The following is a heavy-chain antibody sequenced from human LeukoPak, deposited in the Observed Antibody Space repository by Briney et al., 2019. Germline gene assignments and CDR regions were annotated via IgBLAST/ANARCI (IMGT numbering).Heavy chain of an antibody. CDR3: ARVSDIVVVPAPLGVNEFDI. Sequence: SVKVSCKASGGTFSSYAISWVRQAPGQGLEWMGGITPIFGTANYAQRFQGRVTMTRDTSISTAYMELSRLRSDDTAVYYCARVSDIVVVPAPLGVNEFDIWGQGTMVTVSS. V-gene: IGHV1-69*05. CDR2: ITPIFGTA. D-gene: IGHD2-2*01. J-gene: IGHJ3*02. CDR1: GGTFSSYA.